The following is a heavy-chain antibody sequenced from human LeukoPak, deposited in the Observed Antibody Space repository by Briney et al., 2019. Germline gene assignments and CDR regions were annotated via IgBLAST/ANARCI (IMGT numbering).Heavy chain of an antibody. CDR2: INSDGSST. D-gene: IGHD3-22*01. CDR3: ARGYDTSGYYLYYFDY. CDR1: GFTFSSYW. V-gene: IGHV3-74*01. J-gene: IGHJ4*02. Sequence: GGYLRLYCAASGFTFSSYWMHWVRQAPGKGLVWVSRINSDGSSTSYADSVKGRFTISRDNAKNTLYLQMNSLRAEDTAVYYCARGYDTSGYYLYYFDYWGQGTLVTVSS.